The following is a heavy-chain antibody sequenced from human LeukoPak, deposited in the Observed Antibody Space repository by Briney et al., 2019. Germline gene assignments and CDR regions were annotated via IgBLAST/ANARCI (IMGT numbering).Heavy chain of an antibody. J-gene: IGHJ4*02. V-gene: IGHV3-69-1*02. CDR2: ISGLSTHI. D-gene: IGHD3-16*01. CDR3: GRAFPPLRTSSAGDL. Sequence: GGSLRLSCSASGFTFSDYDMNWVRQAPGKGLEWVSSISGLSTHIYYGDSVKGRFSISRDNAMNSVYLQMNSLGVEDTAIYYCGRAFPPLRTSSAGDLWGQGILVTVSS. CDR1: GFTFSDYD.